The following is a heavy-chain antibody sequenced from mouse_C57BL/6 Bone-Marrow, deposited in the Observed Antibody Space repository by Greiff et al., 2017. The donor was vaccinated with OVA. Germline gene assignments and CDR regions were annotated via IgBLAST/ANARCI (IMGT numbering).Heavy chain of an antibody. CDR2: ISSGGSYT. V-gene: IGHV5-6*01. CDR3: ARHDGYYWFAY. D-gene: IGHD2-3*01. J-gene: IGHJ3*01. CDR1: GFTFSSYG. Sequence: EVQGVESGGDLVKPGGSLKLSCAASGFTFSSYGMSWVRQTPDKRLEWVATISSGGSYTYYPDSVKGRFTISRDNAKNTLYLRMSSLKSEDTAMYYCARHDGYYWFAYWGQGTLVTVSA.